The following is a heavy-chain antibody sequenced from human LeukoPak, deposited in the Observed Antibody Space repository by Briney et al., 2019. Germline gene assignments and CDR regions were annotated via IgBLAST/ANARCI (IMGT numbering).Heavy chain of an antibody. CDR2: ISSSSSTI. CDR3: ARAHCSGGSCYWGNWFDP. V-gene: IGHV3-48*01. CDR1: GFTFSSYS. J-gene: IGHJ5*02. D-gene: IGHD2-15*01. Sequence: GGSLRLSCAASGFTFSSYSMNWVRQAPGKGLEWVSYISSSSSTIYYADSVKGRFTISRDNAKNSLYLQMNSLRAEDTAVYYCARAHCSGGSCYWGNWFDPWGQGTLVTVSS.